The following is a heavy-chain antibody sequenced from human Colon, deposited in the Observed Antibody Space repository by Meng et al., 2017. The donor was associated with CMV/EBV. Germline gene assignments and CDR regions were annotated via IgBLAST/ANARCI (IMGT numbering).Heavy chain of an antibody. D-gene: IGHD5-18*01. CDR1: EFSVSSSD. V-gene: IGHV3-66*02. Sequence: GESLKISCAVSEFSVSSSDMSWVRQAPGKGLEWVSVIYSVGDTYYADSVKGRFTISRDSSKNTLFLQMNNLRVEDTAVYYCARDPDGVYSYADSWDVWGQGTTVTVSS. CDR3: ARDPDGVYSYADSWDV. J-gene: IGHJ6*02. CDR2: IYSVGDT.